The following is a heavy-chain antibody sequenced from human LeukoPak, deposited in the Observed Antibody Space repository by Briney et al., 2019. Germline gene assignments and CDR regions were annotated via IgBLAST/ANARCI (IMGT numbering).Heavy chain of an antibody. CDR3: AKDPYGGNSEGY. CDR2: INSDGSST. CDR1: GFTFSSYW. D-gene: IGHD4-23*01. J-gene: IGHJ4*02. Sequence: GGSLRLSCAASGFTFSSYWMHWVRQAPGKGLVWVSRINSDGSSTSNADSVKGRLTISGDNAKNTLYLQMNSLRAEDTAVYYCAKDPYGGNSEGYWGQGTLVTVSS. V-gene: IGHV3-74*01.